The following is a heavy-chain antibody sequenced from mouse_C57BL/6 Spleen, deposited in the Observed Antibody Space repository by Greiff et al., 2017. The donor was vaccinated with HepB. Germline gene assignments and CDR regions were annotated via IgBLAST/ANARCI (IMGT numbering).Heavy chain of an antibody. Sequence: VQLQQSGAELARPGASVKLSCKASGYTFTSYGISWVKQRTGQGLEWIGEIYPRSGNTYYNEKFKGKATLTADKSSSTAYMELRSLTSEDSAVYFWARGSCDGYFDVWGTGTTVTVSS. CDR3: ARGSCDGYFDV. J-gene: IGHJ1*03. D-gene: IGHD2-13*01. CDR1: GYTFTSYG. CDR2: IYPRSGNT. V-gene: IGHV1-81*01.